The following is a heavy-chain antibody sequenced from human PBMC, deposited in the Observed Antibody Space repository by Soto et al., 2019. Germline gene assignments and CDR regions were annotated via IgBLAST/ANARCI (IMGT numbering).Heavy chain of an antibody. CDR2: ISAYNGNT. J-gene: IGHJ4*02. CDR1: GYTFTNFG. V-gene: IGHV1-18*01. Sequence: QVQLVQSGAEVKKPGASVKVSCKTSGYTFTNFGISWVRQAPGQGLEWMGWISAYNGNTDSAQNFQGRVTMTTDTSTRTAYMELTSLRSDDTAVYYCARGGFIAVAGTFDYWGQGTLVTVSS. CDR3: ARGGFIAVAGTFDY. D-gene: IGHD6-19*01.